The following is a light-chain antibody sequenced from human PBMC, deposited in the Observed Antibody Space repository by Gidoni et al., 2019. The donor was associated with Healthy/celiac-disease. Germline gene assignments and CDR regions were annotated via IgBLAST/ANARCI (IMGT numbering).Light chain of an antibody. V-gene: IGKV1-33*01. CDR3: QQYDNIPDT. CDR2: DAS. CDR1: QDISNY. J-gene: IGKJ2*01. Sequence: DIQMTQSPSSLSASVGDRVTITCQASQDISNYINWYQQKPGKAPKLLIYDASNLETGVPARFSGSGSGTDFTFTISSLQPEDIAKYYCQQYDNIPDTFGQGTKLEIK.